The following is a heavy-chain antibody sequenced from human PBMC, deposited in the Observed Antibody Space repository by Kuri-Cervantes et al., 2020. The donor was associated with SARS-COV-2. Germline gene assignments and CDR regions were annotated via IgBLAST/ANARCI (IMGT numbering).Heavy chain of an antibody. D-gene: IGHD7-27*01. CDR1: GFTFSRHW. J-gene: IGHJ4*02. Sequence: GGSLRLSCAASGFTFSRHWIHWVRQAPGKGLVWVSRINPDGSYTNNSDSVKGRFTLSRDNAKNMLLLQMNSLRAEETAVYYCVRDGDHLNFDYWGQGTLVTVSS. V-gene: IGHV3-74*01. CDR3: VRDGDHLNFDY. CDR2: INPDGSYT.